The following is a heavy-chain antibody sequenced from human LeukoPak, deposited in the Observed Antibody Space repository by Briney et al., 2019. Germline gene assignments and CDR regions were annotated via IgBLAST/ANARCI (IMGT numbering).Heavy chain of an antibody. CDR1: GGTFSSYT. CDR2: IIPILGIA. V-gene: IGHV1-69*02. J-gene: IGHJ3*02. D-gene: IGHD3-22*01. Sequence: SVKVSCKASGGTFSSYTISWVRQAPGQGLEWMGRIIPILGIANYAQKFQGRVTITADKSTSTAYMELSSLKSEDTAVYYCARFYYDSSGSHAFDIWGQGTMVTVSS. CDR3: ARFYYDSSGSHAFDI.